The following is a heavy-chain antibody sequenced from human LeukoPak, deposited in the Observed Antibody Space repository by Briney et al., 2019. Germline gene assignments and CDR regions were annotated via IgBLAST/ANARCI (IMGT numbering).Heavy chain of an antibody. CDR3: VRHLSAGRPAFDI. Sequence: PSETLSLTCTVSGGSINSYWSWIRQPPGKGLEWIGYIYYSGSTNYNPSLKSRVTISVDTSNNKFSLKLTSLTAADTAVYYCVRHLSAGRPAFDIWGQGTMVTVSS. CDR2: IYYSGST. J-gene: IGHJ3*02. V-gene: IGHV4-59*08. CDR1: GGSINSY. D-gene: IGHD2-15*01.